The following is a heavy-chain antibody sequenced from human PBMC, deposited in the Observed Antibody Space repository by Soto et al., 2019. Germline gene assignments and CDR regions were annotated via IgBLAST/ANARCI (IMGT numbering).Heavy chain of an antibody. Sequence: EVQLLESGGGLVQPGGSLRLSCAASGFTFSFCAMSCVRQAPGKGLEWVSSIRGSGGDTYYADSVRGRFTISRDNSKNSLYLQMNSLRVVDTPVYYCVKGHSHSYYYFDYWGQGTLVSVSS. D-gene: IGHD1-26*01. CDR2: IRGSGGDT. CDR3: VKGHSHSYYYFDY. V-gene: IGHV3-23*01. CDR1: GFTFSFCA. J-gene: IGHJ4*02.